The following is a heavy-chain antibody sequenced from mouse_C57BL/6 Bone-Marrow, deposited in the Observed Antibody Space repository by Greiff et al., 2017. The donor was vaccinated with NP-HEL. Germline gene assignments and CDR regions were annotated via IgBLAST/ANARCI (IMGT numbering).Heavy chain of an antibody. CDR1: GYTFTDYE. J-gene: IGHJ1*03. D-gene: IGHD1-1*01. CDR3: TRGPSYYYGSSYWYFDV. CDR2: IDPETGGT. V-gene: IGHV1-15*01. Sequence: VQLQESGAELVRPGASVTLSCKASGYTFTDYEMHWVKQTPVHGLEWIGAIDPETGGTAYNQKFKGKAILTADKSSSTAYMELRSLTSEDSAVYYCTRGPSYYYGSSYWYFDVWGTGTTVTVSS.